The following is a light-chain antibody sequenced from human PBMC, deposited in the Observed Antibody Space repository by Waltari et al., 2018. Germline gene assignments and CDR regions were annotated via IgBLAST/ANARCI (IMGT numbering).Light chain of an antibody. Sequence: QSVFTQPPSVSAAPGQKVTISCSGSRSTIGNYFVSWYHQLPGATPKLLIYDNNKRPSGIPDRFSASKSGTSATLDITGLQIGDEADFYCATWDNSLTAVVFGGGTKLTVL. J-gene: IGLJ2*01. V-gene: IGLV1-51*01. CDR1: RSTIGNYF. CDR3: ATWDNSLTAVV. CDR2: DNN.